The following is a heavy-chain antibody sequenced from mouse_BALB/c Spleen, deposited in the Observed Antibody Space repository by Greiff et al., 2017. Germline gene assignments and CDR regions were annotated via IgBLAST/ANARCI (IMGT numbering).Heavy chain of an antibody. J-gene: IGHJ2*01. CDR3: ARESGHYFDD. CDR2: IWAGGST. Sequence: QVQLKESGPGLVAPSQSLSITCTVSGFSLTSYGVHWVRQPPGKGLEWLGVIWAGGSTNYNSALMSRLSISKDNSKSQVFLKMNSLQTDDTAMYYCARESGHYFDDWGQGTTLTVSS. CDR1: GFSLTSYG. V-gene: IGHV2-9*02. D-gene: IGHD1-3*01.